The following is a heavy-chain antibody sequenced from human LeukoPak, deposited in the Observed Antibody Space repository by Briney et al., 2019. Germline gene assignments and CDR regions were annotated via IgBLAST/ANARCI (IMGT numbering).Heavy chain of an antibody. V-gene: IGHV3-23*01. CDR3: AKGGYYDILTGYLDFDY. CDR1: GFTFSSYA. Sequence: GGSLRLSCAASGFTFSSYAMSWVRQAPGKGLEWVSAISGSGGSTYYADSVKGRFTISRDNSKNTLYLQMNSLRAEDTAVYYCAKGGYYDILTGYLDFDYWGQGTLVTVSS. D-gene: IGHD3-9*01. CDR2: ISGSGGST. J-gene: IGHJ4*02.